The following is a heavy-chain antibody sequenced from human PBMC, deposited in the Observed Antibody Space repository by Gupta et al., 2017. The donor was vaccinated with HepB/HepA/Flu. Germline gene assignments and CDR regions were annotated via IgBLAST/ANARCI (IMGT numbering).Heavy chain of an antibody. D-gene: IGHD3-22*01. CDR2: IWYDGSNK. CDR1: GFPFSSYG. Sequence: QVQLVESGGGVGQPGRSLRLSWAASGFPFSSYGMHWVRQAPGKGLEWVAVIWYDGSNKYYADSVKGRFTISRDNSKNTLYLQMNSLRAEDTAVYYCARDGGYSVLGCPTYNWFDPWGQGTLVTVSS. V-gene: IGHV3-33*01. J-gene: IGHJ5*02. CDR3: ARDGGYSVLGCPTYNWFDP.